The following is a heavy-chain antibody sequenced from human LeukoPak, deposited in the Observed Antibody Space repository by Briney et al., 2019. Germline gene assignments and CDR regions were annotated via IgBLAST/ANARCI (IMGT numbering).Heavy chain of an antibody. CDR2: IYTSGST. V-gene: IGHV4-61*02. Sequence: SETLSLTCTVSGGSISSGSYYWSWLRQPAGRGLEWIGRIYTSGSTNYNPSLKSRVNISVDPSKNQFSLKLSSVTAADTAVYYCARVTRTLCSGGSCYSGYFDYWGQGTLVTVSS. CDR3: ARVTRTLCSGGSCYSGYFDY. CDR1: GGSISSGSYY. D-gene: IGHD2-15*01. J-gene: IGHJ4*02.